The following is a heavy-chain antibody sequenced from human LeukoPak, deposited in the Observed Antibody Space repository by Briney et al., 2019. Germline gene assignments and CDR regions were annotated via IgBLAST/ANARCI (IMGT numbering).Heavy chain of an antibody. CDR2: FDPENAEI. CDR1: GNTLRELP. V-gene: IGHV1-24*01. CDR3: ATRGSDFWSGFDY. D-gene: IGHD3-3*01. J-gene: IGHJ4*02. Sequence: ASVKVSCKLSGNTLRELPIQWVRQAGGKGLEWMAGFDPENAEIVYAQKFQGRVTMNEDTSTNTAYMELTSLTSDDTALYYCATRGSDFWSGFDYWGQGTQVTVSS.